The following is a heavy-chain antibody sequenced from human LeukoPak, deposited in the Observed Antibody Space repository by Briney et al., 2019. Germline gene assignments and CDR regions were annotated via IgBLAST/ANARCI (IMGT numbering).Heavy chain of an antibody. D-gene: IGHD1-26*01. V-gene: IGHV1-8*03. CDR1: GYTFTSYD. J-gene: IGHJ2*01. CDR3: ARPWAVLRHLTWYFDL. CDR2: MNPNSGNT. Sequence: ASVKVSCKASGYTFTSYDINWVRQATGQGLEWMGWMNPNSGNTGYAQKFQGRVTITRNTSISTAYMELSSLRSEDTAVYYCARPWAVLRHLTWYFDLWGRGTLVTVSS.